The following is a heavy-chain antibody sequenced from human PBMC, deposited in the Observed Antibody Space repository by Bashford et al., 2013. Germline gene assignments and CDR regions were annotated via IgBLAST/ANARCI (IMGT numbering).Heavy chain of an antibody. Sequence: GGSLRLSCAASGFTFVTHWMSWVRQAPGKGLEWVANIKQDGREKYYVDSVNGRFTVSRDNAKYTAYLQMNSLKTEDTALYYCSTSSDEDCGAGACLNYFDPWGQGTLVTVSS. D-gene: IGHD2-21*01. CDR3: STSSDEDCGAGACLNYFDP. CDR1: GFTFVTHW. CDR2: IKQDGREK. V-gene: IGHV3-7*03. J-gene: IGHJ5*02.